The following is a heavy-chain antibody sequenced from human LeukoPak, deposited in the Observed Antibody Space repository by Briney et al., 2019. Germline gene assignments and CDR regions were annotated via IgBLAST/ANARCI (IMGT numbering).Heavy chain of an antibody. V-gene: IGHV3-21*01. D-gene: IGHD3-10*01. CDR2: ISSSSSYI. CDR1: GFTFSSYS. J-gene: IGHJ4*02. Sequence: GGSLRLSCAASGFTFSSYSMNWVRQAPGKGLEWVSSISSSSSYIYYADSVKGRFTISRDNAKNSLYLQMNSLRAEDTAVYYCARDSGLLWFGELHYWGQGTLATVSS. CDR3: ARDSGLLWFGELHY.